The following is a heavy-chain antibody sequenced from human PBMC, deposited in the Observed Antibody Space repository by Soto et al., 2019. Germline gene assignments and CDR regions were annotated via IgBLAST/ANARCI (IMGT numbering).Heavy chain of an antibody. CDR3: AKDPNCSGGSCPLGYGMDV. V-gene: IGHV3-43*01. CDR1: GFTFDDYT. J-gene: IGHJ6*02. Sequence: GGSLRLSCAASGFTFDDYTMHWVRQAPGKGLEWVSLISWDGGSTYYADSVKGRFTISRDNSKNSLYLQMNSLRTEDTALYYCAKDPNCSGGSCPLGYGMDVWGQGTTVTVSS. D-gene: IGHD2-15*01. CDR2: ISWDGGST.